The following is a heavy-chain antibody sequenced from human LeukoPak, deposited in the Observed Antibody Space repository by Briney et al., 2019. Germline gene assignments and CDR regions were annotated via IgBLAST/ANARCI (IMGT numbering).Heavy chain of an antibody. CDR1: GYSFTSYW. J-gene: IGHJ5*02. CDR2: IDPTDSYI. Sequence: GESLKISCKASGYSFTSYWISWVRQMPGKGLEWMGRIDPTDSYINYSPSFQGHVTISVDKSISTGYLQWSSLKASDTAMYYCARLFCSSASCDNWFDPWGQGTLVTASS. D-gene: IGHD2-2*01. V-gene: IGHV5-10-1*01. CDR3: ARLFCSSASCDNWFDP.